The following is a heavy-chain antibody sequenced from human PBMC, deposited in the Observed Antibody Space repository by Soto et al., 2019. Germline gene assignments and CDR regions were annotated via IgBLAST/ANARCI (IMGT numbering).Heavy chain of an antibody. CDR3: ARVEAVAGLYNYPGLDV. V-gene: IGHV1-69*12. D-gene: IGHD6-19*01. Sequence: QVQLVQSGAEVKKPGSSVTVSCKVSGGTFSNYAIDWVRLATGHGLEWMGGIVPICGTTYYTQKFQVRATIIADDSTTTAYLEMSSLRSEDTAIYSCARVEAVAGLYNYPGLDVWGQGTAVTVAS. J-gene: IGHJ6*02. CDR1: GGTFSNYA. CDR2: IVPICGTT.